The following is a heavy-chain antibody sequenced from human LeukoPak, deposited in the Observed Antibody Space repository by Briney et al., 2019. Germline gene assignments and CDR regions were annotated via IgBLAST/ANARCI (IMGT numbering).Heavy chain of an antibody. V-gene: IGHV3-21*01. CDR1: GFTFSSYS. CDR3: ARCPSAYYDFWSGYYG. CDR2: ISSSSSYI. D-gene: IGHD3-3*01. Sequence: PGGRLRLSCAASGFTFSSYSMTWVRQAPGKGLEWVSSISSSSSYIYYADSVKGRFTISRDNAKNSLYLQMNSLRGEDTAVYYCARCPSAYYDFWSGYYGWGQGTLVTVSS. J-gene: IGHJ4*02.